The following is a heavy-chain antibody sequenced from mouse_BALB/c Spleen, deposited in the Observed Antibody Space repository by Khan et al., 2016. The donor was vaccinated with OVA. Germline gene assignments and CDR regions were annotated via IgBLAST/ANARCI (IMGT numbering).Heavy chain of an antibody. CDR3: ARDGYYYALDY. J-gene: IGHJ4*01. Sequence: LVKAGASVKISCKASGYSFNGYYIHWVKQSHGKSLEWIGYISCYNGAASYSQKFKGKTTFTAHKSSTTAYMQLNSLTSEDSAVYYGARDGYYYALDYWGQGTSVTVSS. V-gene: IGHV1S34*01. CDR1: GYSFNGYY. CDR2: ISCYNGAA. D-gene: IGHD2-3*01.